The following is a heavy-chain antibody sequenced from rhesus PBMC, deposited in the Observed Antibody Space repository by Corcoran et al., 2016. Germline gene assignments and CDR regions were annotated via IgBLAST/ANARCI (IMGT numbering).Heavy chain of an antibody. CDR2: ISSKSNNYET. Sequence: EVQLVESGGGLVQPGGSLRLSCAASGFTFSSSAMHWVRQASGKGREGVGGISSKSNNYETGYAASVKGRFTISRDDSKNTAYLQMNSLKTEDTAVYYCARSYDEDDYGYYYTPTGGLDSWGQGVVVTVSS. V-gene: IGHV3-118*01. CDR1: GFTFSSSA. CDR3: ARSYDEDDYGYYYTPTGGLDS. D-gene: IGHD3S6*01. J-gene: IGHJ6*01.